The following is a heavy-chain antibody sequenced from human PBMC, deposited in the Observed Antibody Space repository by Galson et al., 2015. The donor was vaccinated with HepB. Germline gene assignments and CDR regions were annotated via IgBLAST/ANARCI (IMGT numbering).Heavy chain of an antibody. V-gene: IGHV4-39*01. J-gene: IGHJ4*02. CDR1: GDSIRSSRDY. Sequence: SETLSLTCTVSGDSIRSSRDYWGWIRQPPGKGLEWIGSIYYSGSTYYNPTLESRVTISVDTSKNQFSLRLTSVTAADTAVYYCARLKYDFWRAFDYWGQGTLVTVSS. CDR2: IYYSGST. D-gene: IGHD3-3*01. CDR3: ARLKYDFWRAFDY.